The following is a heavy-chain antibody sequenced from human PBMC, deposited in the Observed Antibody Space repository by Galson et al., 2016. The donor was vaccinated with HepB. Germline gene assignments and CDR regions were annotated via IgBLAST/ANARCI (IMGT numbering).Heavy chain of an antibody. CDR3: AKDPRVLLWFGELLL. Sequence: SLRLSCAASGFTFRTYAMSWVRQAPGKGLECVSSISGGGGSTYYADSVKGRFTISRDNSKNTSYLQLNSLRAEDTAVYYCAKDPRVLLWFGELLLWGQGTLVTVSS. CDR1: GFTFRTYA. D-gene: IGHD3-10*01. CDR2: ISGGGGST. V-gene: IGHV3-23*01. J-gene: IGHJ4*02.